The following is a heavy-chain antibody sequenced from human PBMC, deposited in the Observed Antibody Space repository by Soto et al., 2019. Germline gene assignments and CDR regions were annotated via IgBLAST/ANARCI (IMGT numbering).Heavy chain of an antibody. CDR1: GFTFSSYE. J-gene: IGHJ6*02. CDR2: ISSSGSTI. V-gene: IGHV3-48*03. Sequence: GGSLRLSCAASGFTFSSYEMNWVRQAPGKGLEWVSYISSSGSTIYYADSVKGRFTISRDNAKNSLYLQMNSLRAEDTAVYYCARDAGEALRFLEWSLPGGMDVWGQGTTATVPS. CDR3: ARDAGEALRFLEWSLPGGMDV. D-gene: IGHD3-3*01.